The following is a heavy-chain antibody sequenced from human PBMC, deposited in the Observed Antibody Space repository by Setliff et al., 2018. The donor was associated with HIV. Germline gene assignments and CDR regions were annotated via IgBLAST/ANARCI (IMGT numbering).Heavy chain of an antibody. CDR2: VHSTGTT. J-gene: IGHJ3*01. CDR3: ARARITMTGGRLEPYAFDR. Sequence: SETLSLTCTVSGGSFSTYYWSWIRQPAGEGLESIGRVHSTGTTIYNPSPKSRVTMSVDTAKNQHSLKLLSVTAADTAVYYCARARITMTGGRLEPYAFDRWGQGTKVTVSS. V-gene: IGHV4-4*07. CDR1: GGSFSTYY. D-gene: IGHD3-22*01.